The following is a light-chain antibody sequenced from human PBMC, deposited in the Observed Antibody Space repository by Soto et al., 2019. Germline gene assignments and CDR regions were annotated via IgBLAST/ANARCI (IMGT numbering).Light chain of an antibody. CDR2: DAS. Sequence: AIPLTQSPSSLSASVGDRVTLTCQASQDISNYLNWYQQKPGKAPKVLIFDASSLESGVPSRFSGSGSATEFTLTINSLQSEDFAIYYCQPYNNWPLTFGGGTKVDIK. CDR3: QPYNNWPLT. CDR1: QDISNY. V-gene: IGKV1D-13*01. J-gene: IGKJ4*01.